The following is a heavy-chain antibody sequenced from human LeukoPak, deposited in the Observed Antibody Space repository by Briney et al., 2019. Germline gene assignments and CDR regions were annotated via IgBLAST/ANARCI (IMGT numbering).Heavy chain of an antibody. V-gene: IGHV3-33*01. CDR2: IWYDGSNK. J-gene: IGHJ3*02. D-gene: IGHD3-3*01. Sequence: GRSLRLSCAASGFTFSSYGMHWVRQAPGKGLEWVAVIWYDGSNKYYADPVKGRFTISRDNSKNTLYLQMNSLRAEDTAVYYCARDFVRAFDIWGQGTMVTVSS. CDR3: ARDFVRAFDI. CDR1: GFTFSSYG.